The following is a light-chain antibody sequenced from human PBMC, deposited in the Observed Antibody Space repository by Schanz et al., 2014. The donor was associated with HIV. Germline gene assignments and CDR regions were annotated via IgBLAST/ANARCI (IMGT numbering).Light chain of an antibody. CDR1: QSLVHTDGNTF. CDR2: QVS. CDR3: MQGTHWPWT. V-gene: IGKV2-30*02. J-gene: IGKJ1*01. Sequence: DIVMSQSPVSLLVTPGEPASISCRSSQSLVHTDGNTFLHWFQQRPGHSPRRLIYQVSKRDSGVPDRFSGSGSGTDFTLKISRVEAEDVGVYYCMQGTHWPWTFGQGTKVEIK.